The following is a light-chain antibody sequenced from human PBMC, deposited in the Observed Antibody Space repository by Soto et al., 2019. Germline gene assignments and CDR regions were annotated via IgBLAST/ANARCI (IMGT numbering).Light chain of an antibody. J-gene: IGLJ1*01. Sequence: QSALTQPASVSGSPGQSITVSCSGTNSDVGAYNFVSWYQQHPGKAPKLLIHEVTLRPSGVSHRFSGSKSGNTASLTISGLQVEDEADYYCSSFTTTYTHVFGQGTKVTVL. V-gene: IGLV2-14*01. CDR1: NSDVGAYNF. CDR3: SSFTTTYTHV. CDR2: EVT.